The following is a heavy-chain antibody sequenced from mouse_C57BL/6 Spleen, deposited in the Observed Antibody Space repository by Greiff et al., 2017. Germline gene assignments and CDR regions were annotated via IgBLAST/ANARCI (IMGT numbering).Heavy chain of an antibody. CDR1: GYTFTSYW. J-gene: IGHJ2*01. CDR2: IHPNSGST. V-gene: IGHV1-64*01. CDR3: ARSSDGYSLFDY. D-gene: IGHD2-3*01. Sequence: VQLQQPGAELVKPGASVKLSCKASGYTFTSYWMHWVKQRPGQGLEWIGMIHPNSGSTNYNEKFKSKATLTVDKSSSTAYMQLSSLTSEDSAVYYCARSSDGYSLFDYWGQGTTLTVSS.